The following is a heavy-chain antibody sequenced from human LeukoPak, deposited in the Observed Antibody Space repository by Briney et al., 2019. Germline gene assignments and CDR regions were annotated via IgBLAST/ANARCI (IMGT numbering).Heavy chain of an antibody. Sequence: GESLKISCKGSGYRFTTYWIGWVRQVPGKGLEWVGITYPGDSDTRYSPSFQGQVTITADKSISTAYLQWSSLKAPDTAMYYCARHGSPYYYYGMDVWGQGTTVTVSS. D-gene: IGHD6-19*01. CDR3: ARHGSPYYYYGMDV. CDR2: TYPGDSDT. J-gene: IGHJ6*02. CDR1: GYRFTTYW. V-gene: IGHV5-51*01.